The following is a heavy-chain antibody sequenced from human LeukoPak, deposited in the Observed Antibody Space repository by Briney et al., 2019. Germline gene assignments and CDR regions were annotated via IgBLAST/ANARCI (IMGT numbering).Heavy chain of an antibody. CDR1: GYTLTELS. V-gene: IGHV1-24*01. Sequence: ASVKVSCKVSGYTLTELSMHWVRQAPGKGPEWMGGFDPEDGETIYAQKFQGRATMTEDTSTDTAYMELSSLRSEDTAVYYCATDRDSSRIFWDYWGQGTLVTVSS. D-gene: IGHD3-3*01. J-gene: IGHJ4*02. CDR2: FDPEDGET. CDR3: ATDRDSSRIFWDY.